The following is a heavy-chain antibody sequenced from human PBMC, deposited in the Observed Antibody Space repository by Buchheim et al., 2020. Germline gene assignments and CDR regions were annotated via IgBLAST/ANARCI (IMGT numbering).Heavy chain of an antibody. V-gene: IGHV3-48*01. Sequence: EVQLVESGGGLVQPGGSLRLSCAASGFTFSSYSMNWVRQAPGKGLEWVSYISSSSSTIYYADSVKGRFTISRDNAKTSLYLQMNSLRAEDTAVYYCARDGNDYSNLYYYYGMDVWGQGTT. D-gene: IGHD4-11*01. CDR3: ARDGNDYSNLYYYYGMDV. CDR2: ISSSSSTI. J-gene: IGHJ6*02. CDR1: GFTFSSYS.